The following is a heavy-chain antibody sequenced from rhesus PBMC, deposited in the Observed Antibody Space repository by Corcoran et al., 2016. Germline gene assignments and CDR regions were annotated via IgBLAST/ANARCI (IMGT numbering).Heavy chain of an antibody. CDR1: GYSISSGYY. CDR2: IYGSGGSN. J-gene: IGHJ4*01. CDR3: ARGPYCSSTYCSSNFDY. Sequence: VQLQESGPGLGKPLETLSLTCAVSGYSISSGYYWNWIRQPHGKGLEWIGSIYGSGGSNYLNPSLKSRVTLSVDTSKNQFSLKLSSVTAADTAVYYCARGPYCSSTYCSSNFDYWGQGVLVTVSS. D-gene: IGHD2-15*01. V-gene: IGHV4S14*01.